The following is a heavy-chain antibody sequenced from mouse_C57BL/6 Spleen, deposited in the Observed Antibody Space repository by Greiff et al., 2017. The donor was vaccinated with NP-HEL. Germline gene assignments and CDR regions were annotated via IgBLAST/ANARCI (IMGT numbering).Heavy chain of an antibody. CDR1: GYTFTSYW. CDR2: IYPGNSDT. J-gene: IGHJ3*01. D-gene: IGHD2-4*01. V-gene: IGHV1-5*01. Sequence: VQLQQSGTVLARPGASVKMSCKTSGYTFTSYWMHWVKQRPGQGLDWIGAIYPGNSDTSYNQKFKGKAKLTAVTSASTADMELSSLTNEDSAVYYCYEDDDEKAWFAYGGQGTLVTVAA. CDR3: YEDDDEKAWFAY.